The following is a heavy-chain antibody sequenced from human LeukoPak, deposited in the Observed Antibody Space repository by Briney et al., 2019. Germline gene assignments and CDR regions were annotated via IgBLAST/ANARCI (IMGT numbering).Heavy chain of an antibody. J-gene: IGHJ3*02. D-gene: IGHD5-18*01. CDR3: ARHSPKIYSYGTDDAFDI. V-gene: IGHV4-59*08. CDR2: IYYSGST. CDR1: GGSISSYY. Sequence: PSETLSLTCTVSGGSISSYYWSWIRQPPGKGLEWIGYIYYSGSTNYNPSLKSRVTISVDTSKNQFSLKLSSVTAADTAVYYCARHSPKIYSYGTDDAFDIWGQGTMVTVSS.